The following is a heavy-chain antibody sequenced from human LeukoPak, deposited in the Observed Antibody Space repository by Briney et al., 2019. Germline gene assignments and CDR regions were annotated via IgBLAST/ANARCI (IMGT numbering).Heavy chain of an antibody. D-gene: IGHD3-3*01. V-gene: IGHV3-7*02. J-gene: IGHJ6*02. CDR2: IKDDGSEK. CDR3: ARRGITISGVLVYHYSGLDV. Sequence: GRSLRLSCAGSGFTFSSHWMNWVRQAPGKGLEWVASIKDDGSEKHFLDSVNGRFAISRDNAKNSLYLQMSSLRAEDTAVYYCARRGITISGVLVYHYSGLDVWGQGTTVTVSS. CDR1: GFTFSSHW.